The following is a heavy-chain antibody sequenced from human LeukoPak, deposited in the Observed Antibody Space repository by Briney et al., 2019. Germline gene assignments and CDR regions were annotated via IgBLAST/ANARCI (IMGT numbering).Heavy chain of an antibody. J-gene: IGHJ4*02. V-gene: IGHV3-30*02. CDR3: AKEPVVPAAARGDY. CDR2: IRYDGSNK. Sequence: GGSLRLSCAASGFTFSSYGMHWVRQAPGKGLEWVAFIRYDGSNKYYADSVKGRFTISRDNSKNTLYLQMNSLRAEDTAVYYCAKEPVVPAAARGDYWGQGTLVTVSS. CDR1: GFTFSSYG. D-gene: IGHD2-2*01.